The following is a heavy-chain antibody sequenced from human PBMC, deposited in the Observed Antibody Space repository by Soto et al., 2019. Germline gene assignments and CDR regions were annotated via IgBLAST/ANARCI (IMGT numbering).Heavy chain of an antibody. CDR1: GGSISSYY. CDR3: ARHGSGWYHMDV. J-gene: IGHJ6*03. V-gene: IGHV4-59*08. D-gene: IGHD6-19*01. Sequence: SETLSLTCTVSGGSISSYYWSWIRQPPGKGLEWIGYIYYSGSTNYNPSLKSRVTISVDTSKNQFSLKLSSVTAADTAVYYCARHGSGWYHMDVWGKGTTVTVSS. CDR2: IYYSGST.